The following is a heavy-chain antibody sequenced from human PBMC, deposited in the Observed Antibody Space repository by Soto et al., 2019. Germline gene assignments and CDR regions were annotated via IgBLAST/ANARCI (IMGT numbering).Heavy chain of an antibody. CDR1: GYTFTSYG. CDR2: ISAYNGNT. V-gene: IGHV1-18*04. Sequence: ASVQVSCKASGYTFTSYGISWVRQAPGQGLEWMGWISAYNGNTNYAQKLQGRVTMTTDTSTSTDYMELRSLRSDDTAVYYCARWSVAGTLDYWRQGTLVTVSS. J-gene: IGHJ4*02. CDR3: ARWSVAGTLDY. D-gene: IGHD6-19*01.